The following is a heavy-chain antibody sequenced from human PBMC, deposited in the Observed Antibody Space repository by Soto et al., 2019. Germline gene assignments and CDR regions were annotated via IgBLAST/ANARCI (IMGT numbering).Heavy chain of an antibody. V-gene: IGHV3-74*01. CDR2: ITGDGTNT. CDR3: ARGLSGYYGFDY. J-gene: IGHJ4*02. Sequence: EVQLVESGGGLVQFGGSLRLSCAASGFTFSSYWMHWVRQVPGKGLVWVSRITGDGTNTGYADSVKGRFTISRDNVKNTLYLQMNSLRAEDTAVYYCARGLSGYYGFDYWGQGTLVTVSS. D-gene: IGHD5-12*01. CDR1: GFTFSSYW.